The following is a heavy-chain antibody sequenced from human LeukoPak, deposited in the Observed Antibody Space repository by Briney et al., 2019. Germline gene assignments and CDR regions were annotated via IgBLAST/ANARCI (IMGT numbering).Heavy chain of an antibody. CDR2: IYYSGST. J-gene: IGHJ5*02. V-gene: IGHV4-59*12. CDR1: GGSISSYY. CDR3: ARGVSSGWDNWFDP. D-gene: IGHD6-19*01. Sequence: SETLSLTCTVSGGSISSYYWSWIRQPPGKGLEWIGYIYYSGSTNYNPSLKSRVTISVDTSKNQFSLKLSSVTAADTAVYYCARGVSSGWDNWFDPWGQGTLVTVSS.